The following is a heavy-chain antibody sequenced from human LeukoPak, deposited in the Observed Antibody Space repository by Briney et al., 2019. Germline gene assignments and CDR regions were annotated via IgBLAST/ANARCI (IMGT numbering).Heavy chain of an antibody. Sequence: GASVKVSCKASGYTFTGYYMHWVRQAPGQGLEWMGWINPNSGGTNYAQKFQGRVTMTTDTSTSTAYMELRSLRSDDTAVYYCATDDFWSGYSSRPPDYWGQGTLVTVSS. CDR3: ATDDFWSGYSSRPPDY. CDR1: GYTFTGYY. V-gene: IGHV1-2*02. J-gene: IGHJ4*02. CDR2: INPNSGGT. D-gene: IGHD3-3*01.